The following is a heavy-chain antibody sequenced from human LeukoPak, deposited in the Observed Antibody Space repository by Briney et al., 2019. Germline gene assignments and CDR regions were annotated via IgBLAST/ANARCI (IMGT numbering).Heavy chain of an antibody. CDR3: ARHRGSQYAGLPNYYYHMDV. Sequence: GESLKISCKGSGYSFTSHLIEWVRQTPGKGLELMGAIYPGDSHTRYSPSFQGQVTISADKSISTAYLQWSSLKASDTATYYCARHRGSQYAGLPNYYYHMDVWGKGTTVTVSS. CDR2: IYPGDSHT. D-gene: IGHD1-26*01. J-gene: IGHJ6*03. CDR1: GYSFTSHL. V-gene: IGHV5-51*01.